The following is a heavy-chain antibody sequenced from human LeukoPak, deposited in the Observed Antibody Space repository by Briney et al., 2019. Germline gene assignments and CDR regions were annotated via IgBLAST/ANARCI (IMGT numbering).Heavy chain of an antibody. Sequence: PGGSLRLSCAASGFTFSSYAMSWVRQAPGKGLEWVSAISGSGGSTYYADSVKGRFTISRDNSKNTLYLQMNSLRADDTAVYYCVRWYYGSGSALYFDYWGQGTLVTVSS. CDR1: GFTFSSYA. J-gene: IGHJ4*02. CDR2: ISGSGGST. V-gene: IGHV3-23*01. D-gene: IGHD3-10*01. CDR3: VRWYYGSGSALYFDY.